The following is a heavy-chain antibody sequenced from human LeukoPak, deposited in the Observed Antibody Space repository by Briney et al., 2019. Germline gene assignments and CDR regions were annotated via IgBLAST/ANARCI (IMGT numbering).Heavy chain of an antibody. CDR1: GFTFSSYAM. D-gene: IGHD3-22*01. CDR2: IYHSGST. J-gene: IGHJ5*02. V-gene: IGHV4-4*02. Sequence: GSLRLSCAASGFTFSSYAMSWVRQPPGKGLEWIGEIYHSGSTNYNPSLKSRVTISVDKSKNQFSLKLSSVTAADTAVYYCARDRSYDSSGYPRDWFDPWGQGTLVTVSS. CDR3: ARDRSYDSSGYPRDWFDP.